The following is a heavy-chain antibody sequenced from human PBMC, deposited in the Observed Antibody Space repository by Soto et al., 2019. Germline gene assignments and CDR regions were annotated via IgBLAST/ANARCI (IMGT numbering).Heavy chain of an antibody. CDR3: ARGLPFHFPPMVRGVIAHRRFDP. CDR1: GGSFSGYY. CDR2: INHSGST. J-gene: IGHJ5*02. Sequence: SETLSLTCAVYGGSFSGYYWSWIRQPPGKGLEWIGEINHSGSTNYNPSLKSRVTITVDTSKNQFSLKLSSVTAADTVVYYCARGLPFHFPPMVRGVIAHRRFDPWGQGTLVT. D-gene: IGHD3-10*01. V-gene: IGHV4-34*01.